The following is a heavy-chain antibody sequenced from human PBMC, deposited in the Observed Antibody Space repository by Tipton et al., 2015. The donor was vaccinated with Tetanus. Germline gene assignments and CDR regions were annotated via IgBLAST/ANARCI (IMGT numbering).Heavy chain of an antibody. Sequence: LRLSCNVSGVSVTTYHWSWIRQPPGKGLEWIGYIYYSGSTNYNPSLKSRVTISVDTSKNQFSLKLSSVTAADTAVYYCARGTGDYWGQGTLVTVSS. CDR3: ARGTGDY. CDR2: IYYSGST. D-gene: IGHD1-14*01. J-gene: IGHJ4*02. V-gene: IGHV4-59*02. CDR1: GVSVTTYH.